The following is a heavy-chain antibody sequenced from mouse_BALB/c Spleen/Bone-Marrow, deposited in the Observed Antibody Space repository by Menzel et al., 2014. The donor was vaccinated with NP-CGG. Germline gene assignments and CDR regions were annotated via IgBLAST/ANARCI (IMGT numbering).Heavy chain of an antibody. Sequence: ESGPGLVKPSQSLSLTCSVTGYSITSGYYWNWIRQFPGNKLEWMGYISYDGSNNYNPSLKNRISITRDTSKNQFFLKLNSVTTEDTATYYCALYGNYVMDYWGQGTSVTVSS. CDR1: GYSITSGYY. V-gene: IGHV3-6*02. D-gene: IGHD2-10*02. CDR3: ALYGNYVMDY. CDR2: ISYDGSN. J-gene: IGHJ4*01.